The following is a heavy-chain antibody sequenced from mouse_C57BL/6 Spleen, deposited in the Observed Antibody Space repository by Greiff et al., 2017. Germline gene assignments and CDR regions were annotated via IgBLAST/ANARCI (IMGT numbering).Heavy chain of an antibody. CDR2: IYPGDGDT. CDR3: ARSFTTVVAPYAMDY. J-gene: IGHJ4*01. CDR1: GYAFSSYW. Sequence: VQLQQSGAELVKPGASVKISCKASGYAFSSYWMNWVKQRPGKGLAWIGQIYPGDGDTNYNGKFKGKATLTADKSSSTAYMQLSSLTSEDSAVYCCARSFTTVVAPYAMDYWGQGTSVTVSS. D-gene: IGHD1-1*01. V-gene: IGHV1-80*01.